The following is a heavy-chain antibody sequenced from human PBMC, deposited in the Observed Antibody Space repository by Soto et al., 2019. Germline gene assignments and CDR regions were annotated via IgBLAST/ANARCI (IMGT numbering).Heavy chain of an antibody. CDR3: ARDDGSGWYAAFDI. J-gene: IGHJ3*02. CDR2: IYYSGST. D-gene: IGHD6-19*01. CDR1: GGSISSYY. Sequence: QVQLQESGPGLVKPSETLSLNCTVSGGSISSYYWSWIRQPPGKGLEWIGYIYYSGSTNYNPSLKSRVTISVDTSKNQFSLKLSSVTAADTAVYYCARDDGSGWYAAFDIWGQGTMVTVSS. V-gene: IGHV4-59*01.